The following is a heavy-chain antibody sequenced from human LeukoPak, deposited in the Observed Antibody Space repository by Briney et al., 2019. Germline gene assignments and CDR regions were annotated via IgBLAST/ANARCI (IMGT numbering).Heavy chain of an antibody. CDR3: AKDPWYYYDSSGYYHFDY. J-gene: IGHJ4*02. Sequence: PGGSLRLSCAASGFTFDDYAMLWVRQATGKGLEWVSGISWYSGSIGYADSVKGRFTISRDNDKNPLYLQMNSLRAEDMALYYCAKDPWYYYDSSGYYHFDYWGQGTLVTVSS. V-gene: IGHV3-9*03. CDR1: GFTFDDYA. CDR2: ISWYSGSI. D-gene: IGHD3-22*01.